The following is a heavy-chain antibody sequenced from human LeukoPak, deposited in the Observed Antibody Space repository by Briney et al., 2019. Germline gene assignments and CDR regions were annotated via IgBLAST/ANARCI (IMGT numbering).Heavy chain of an antibody. J-gene: IGHJ4*02. CDR2: IKQDGSEK. CDR3: ARDWGYSSRWHVGYFDY. Sequence: GGSLRLSCAASGFTFSSYWMSWVRQAPGKGLEWVANIKQDGSEKYYVDSVKGRFTISRDNAKNSLYLQMNSLRAEDTAVYYCARDWGYSSRWHVGYFDYWGQGTLVTVSS. CDR1: GFTFSSYW. V-gene: IGHV3-7*01. D-gene: IGHD6-13*01.